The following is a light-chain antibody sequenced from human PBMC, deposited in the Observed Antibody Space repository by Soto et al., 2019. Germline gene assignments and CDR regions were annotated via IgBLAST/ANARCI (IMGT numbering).Light chain of an antibody. Sequence: QSALTQPASVSGSPGQSITISCTGTSSDVGGYNYVSWYQPHPGKAPKLMIYDVSNRPSGVSNSCSGTKSGNTASLTIPGLKAEHQDQYYCSSYTLSSTVVFGGGNQLT. CDR2: DVS. J-gene: IGLJ2*01. CDR3: SSYTLSSTVV. V-gene: IGLV2-14*01. CDR1: SSDVGGYNY.